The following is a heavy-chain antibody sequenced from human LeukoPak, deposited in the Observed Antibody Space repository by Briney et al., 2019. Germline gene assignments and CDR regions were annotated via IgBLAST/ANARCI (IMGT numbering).Heavy chain of an antibody. CDR1: GGTFSSYA. Sequence: SVKVSCKASGGTFSSYAISWVRQAPGQGLEWMGRIIPIFGTANYAKKFQGRVTMTTDESTSTAYMELSSLRSEDTAVYYCARDPVGGYPSVVDWFDPWGQGTLVTVSS. V-gene: IGHV1-69*05. CDR3: ARDPVGGYPSVVDWFDP. D-gene: IGHD3-22*01. J-gene: IGHJ5*02. CDR2: IIPIFGTA.